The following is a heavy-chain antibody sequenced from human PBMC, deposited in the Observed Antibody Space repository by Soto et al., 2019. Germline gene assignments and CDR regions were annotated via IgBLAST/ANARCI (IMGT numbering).Heavy chain of an antibody. J-gene: IGHJ4*02. CDR2: IHQSGSP. D-gene: IGHD3-10*01. Sequence: PSETLSLTCTVSGGSISSSSYYWGWIRQPPGKGLEWIGSIHQSGSPYYNPSLKSRLTISIDMSKKQFSLRLSSVTAADTAVYYCARGAPRGIIHDFDSWGQGSLVTVSS. CDR3: ARGAPRGIIHDFDS. V-gene: IGHV4-39*07. CDR1: GGSISSSSYY.